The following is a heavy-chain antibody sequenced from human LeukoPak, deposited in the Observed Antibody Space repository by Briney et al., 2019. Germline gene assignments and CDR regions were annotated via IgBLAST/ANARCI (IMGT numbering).Heavy chain of an antibody. D-gene: IGHD1-20*01. CDR2: ISSSSSTI. J-gene: IGHJ6*02. CDR1: GFTFSSYS. CDR3: AIAPITGTTYYYGMDV. V-gene: IGHV3-48*04. Sequence: GGSLRLSCAASGFTFSSYSMNWVRQAPGKGLEWVSYISSSSSTIYYADSVKGRFTISRDNAKNSLYLQMNSLRAEDTAVYYCAIAPITGTTYYYGMDVWGQGTTVTVSS.